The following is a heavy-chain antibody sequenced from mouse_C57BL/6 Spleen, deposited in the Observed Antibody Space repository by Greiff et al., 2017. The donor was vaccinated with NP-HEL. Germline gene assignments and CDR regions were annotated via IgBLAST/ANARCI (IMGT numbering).Heavy chain of an antibody. V-gene: IGHV5-16*01. J-gene: IGHJ2*01. CDR1: GFTFSDYY. CDR3: AREYGNYGFDY. D-gene: IGHD2-10*02. Sequence: DVKLVESEGGLVQPGSSMKLSCTASGFTFSDYYMAWVRQVPEKGLEWVANINYDGSSTYYLDSLKSRFIISRDNAKNILYLQMSSLKSEDTATYYCAREYGNYGFDYWGQGTTLTVSS. CDR2: INYDGSST.